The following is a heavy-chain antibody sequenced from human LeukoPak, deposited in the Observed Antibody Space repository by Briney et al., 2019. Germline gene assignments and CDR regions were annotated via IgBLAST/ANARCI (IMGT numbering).Heavy chain of an antibody. J-gene: IGHJ4*02. CDR2: ISGSGGST. D-gene: IGHD3-22*01. V-gene: IGHV3-23*01. CDR1: GFTFNNYA. CDR3: ASLDYFDSSDYGDY. Sequence: PGGFLRLSCAASGFTFNNYAMSWVRQAPGKGLEWVSAISGSGGSTYYTDSVAGRFTISRDNSKNTLYLQMNSLRAEDTALYYCASLDYFDSSDYGDYWGQGTLVTVSS.